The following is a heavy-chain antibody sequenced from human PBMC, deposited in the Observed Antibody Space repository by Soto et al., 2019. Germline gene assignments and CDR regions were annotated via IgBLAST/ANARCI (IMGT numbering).Heavy chain of an antibody. Sequence: QITLKESGPTLVKPTQTLTLTCTFSGFSLSTSGVGVGWIRQPPGKALEWLALIYWDDDKRYSPSLKSRLTIPKDTSKNQVVLTMTDMDPVDTATYYCAHSRPLWSGYYFDYWGQGTLVTVSS. V-gene: IGHV2-5*02. CDR2: IYWDDDK. J-gene: IGHJ4*02. CDR3: AHSRPLWSGYYFDY. D-gene: IGHD3-3*01. CDR1: GFSLSTSGVG.